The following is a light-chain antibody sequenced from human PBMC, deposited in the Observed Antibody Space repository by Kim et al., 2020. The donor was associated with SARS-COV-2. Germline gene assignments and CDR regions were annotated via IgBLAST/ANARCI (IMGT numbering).Light chain of an antibody. CDR3: QQYYNRPPCT. CDR2: AAS. CDR1: QSFLSD. J-gene: IGKJ2*02. Sequence: VSPGERPTLSCRASQSFLSDLAWYQQKPGQAPRLLIYAASTRATGVPARFSGSGSGTEFTLTISSLQSEDFAVYFCQQYYNRPPCTFGQGTKLEI. V-gene: IGKV3-15*01.